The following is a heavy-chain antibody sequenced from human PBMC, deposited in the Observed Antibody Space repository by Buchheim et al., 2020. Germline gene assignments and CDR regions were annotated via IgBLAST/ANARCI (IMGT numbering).Heavy chain of an antibody. Sequence: QVQLVETGGGVVQPGRSLRLSCAASGFTFSSHAMHWVRQAPGKGLEWVAFIWYDGSNRHYADSVKGRFTVSRDNSKNTLYLQMNSLRAEDTAVYYCARPRTGRGYYGMDVWGQGTT. J-gene: IGHJ6*02. CDR2: IWYDGSNR. CDR1: GFTFSSHA. D-gene: IGHD1-14*01. V-gene: IGHV3-33*01. CDR3: ARPRTGRGYYGMDV.